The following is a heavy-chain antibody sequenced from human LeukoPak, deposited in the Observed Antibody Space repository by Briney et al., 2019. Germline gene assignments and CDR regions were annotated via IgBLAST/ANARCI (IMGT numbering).Heavy chain of an antibody. CDR3: ERASEAYYYYYMDV. CDR2: IYYSGST. Sequence: PSETLSLTCTVSGGSISSYFWSWIRQPPGKGLQWIGYIYYSGSTIYNPSLKSRVTISVDTSKNQFSLKLSSVTAADTAVYYCERASEAYYYYYMDVWGKGTTVTISS. V-gene: IGHV4-59*01. J-gene: IGHJ6*03. CDR1: GGSISSYF. D-gene: IGHD1-14*01.